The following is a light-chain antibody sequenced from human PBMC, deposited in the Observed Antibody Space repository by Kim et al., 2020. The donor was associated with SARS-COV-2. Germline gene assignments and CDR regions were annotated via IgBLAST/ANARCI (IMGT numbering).Light chain of an antibody. V-gene: IGKV3-15*01. J-gene: IGKJ1*01. CDR1: QSGSTN. Sequence: SVSPGEKSTRSCRASQSGSTNVAWYQQKPGQAPRLLMYGTSTRATGIPGRFSGSGSGTEFTLTISSLQSEDFAVYYWQQYNNFRTFGQGTKVDIK. CDR3: QQYNNFRT. CDR2: GTS.